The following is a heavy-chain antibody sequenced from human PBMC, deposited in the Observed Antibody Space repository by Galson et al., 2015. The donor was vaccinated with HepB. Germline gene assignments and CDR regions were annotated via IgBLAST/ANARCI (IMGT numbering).Heavy chain of an antibody. D-gene: IGHD2-15*01. CDR3: AKDAGGIGYWNWFDP. Sequence: SLRLSCAASGFTFDDYAMHWVRQAPGKGLEWVSGISWDSGSIGYADSVKGRFTISRDNAKNSLYLQMNSLRAEDTALYYCAKDAGGIGYWNWFDPWGQGTLVTVSS. V-gene: IGHV3-9*01. J-gene: IGHJ5*02. CDR2: ISWDSGSI. CDR1: GFTFDDYA.